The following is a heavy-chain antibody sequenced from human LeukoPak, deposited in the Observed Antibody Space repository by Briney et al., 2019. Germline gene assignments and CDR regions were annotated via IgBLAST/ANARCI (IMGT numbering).Heavy chain of an antibody. CDR3: ARERRWAAAGIPNYYMDV. Sequence: SETLSLTCAVYGGSFSGYYWSWIRQPPGKGLECIGEINHSGSTNYNPSLKSRVTISVDTSKNQFSLKLSSVTAADTAVYYCARERRWAAAGIPNYYMDVWGKGTTVTVSS. J-gene: IGHJ6*03. CDR1: GGSFSGYY. V-gene: IGHV4-34*01. CDR2: INHSGST. D-gene: IGHD6-13*01.